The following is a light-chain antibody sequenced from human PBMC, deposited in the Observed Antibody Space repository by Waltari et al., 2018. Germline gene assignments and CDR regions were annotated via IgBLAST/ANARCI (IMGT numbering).Light chain of an antibody. V-gene: IGKV1-39*01. J-gene: IGKJ4*01. CDR1: QSISNF. CDR2: TSS. Sequence: DIQMPQSPSSLSASVGDSVTITCRASQSISNFLNWYQQKPGKAPRLLIYTSSTLQGGVPARFNGSGSGTDFTLTISSLLPEDFATYYCQQSYSSLSTFGGGTKVEIK. CDR3: QQSYSSLST.